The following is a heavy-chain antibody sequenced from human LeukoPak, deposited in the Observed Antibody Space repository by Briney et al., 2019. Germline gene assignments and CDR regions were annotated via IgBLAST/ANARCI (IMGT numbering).Heavy chain of an antibody. J-gene: IGHJ4*02. Sequence: SVKVSRKASGGTFSSYAISWVRQAPGQGLEWMGGIIPIFGTANYAQKFQGRVTITADESTSTAYMELSSLRSEDTAVYYCARGLGLQRPRSDYWGQGTLVTVSS. V-gene: IGHV1-69*13. CDR3: ARGLGLQRPRSDY. CDR2: IIPIFGTA. D-gene: IGHD4-11*01. CDR1: GGTFSSYA.